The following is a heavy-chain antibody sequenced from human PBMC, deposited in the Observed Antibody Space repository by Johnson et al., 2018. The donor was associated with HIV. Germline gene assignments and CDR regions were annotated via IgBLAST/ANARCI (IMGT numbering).Heavy chain of an antibody. CDR2: IYSGGST. D-gene: IGHD3-9*01. Sequence: VESGGGVVQPGRSLRLSCAASWFTVSSNYMSWVRQAPGKGLEWVSVIYSGGSTYYADSVKGRFTISRDNSKNTLYLQMNSLRAEDTAVYYCARGYILTGYSGAFDMWGQGTMVTVSS. J-gene: IGHJ3*02. V-gene: IGHV3-66*01. CDR1: WFTVSSNY. CDR3: ARGYILTGYSGAFDM.